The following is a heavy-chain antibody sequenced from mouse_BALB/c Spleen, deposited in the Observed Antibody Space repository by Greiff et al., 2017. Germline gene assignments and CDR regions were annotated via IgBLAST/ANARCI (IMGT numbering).Heavy chain of an antibody. CDR1: GFTFSNYW. Sequence: VQLKESGGGLVQPGGSMKLSCVASGFTFSNYWMNWVRQSPEKGLEWVAEIRLKSNNYATHYAESVKGRFTISRDDSKSSVYLQMNNLRAEDTGIYYCTSHSPFAYWGQGTLVTVSA. V-gene: IGHV6-6*02. J-gene: IGHJ3*01. D-gene: IGHD1-2*01. CDR2: IRLKSNNYAT. CDR3: TSHSPFAY.